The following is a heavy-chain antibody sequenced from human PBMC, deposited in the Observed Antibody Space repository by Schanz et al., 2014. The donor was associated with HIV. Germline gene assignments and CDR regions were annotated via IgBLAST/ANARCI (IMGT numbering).Heavy chain of an antibody. V-gene: IGHV3-9*01. Sequence: EVQLVESGGGLVQPGRSLRLSCIASGFTFDDCAMHWVRQAPGKGLEWVSGISWKSDSIGYADSVKGRFTFSRDNSKNTLYLQMYSLRGEDTAVYYCAKGTIFHGDCLDYWGQGTLVTVSS. CDR3: AKGTIFHGDCLDY. J-gene: IGHJ4*02. D-gene: IGHD4-17*01. CDR2: ISWKSDSI. CDR1: GFTFDDCA.